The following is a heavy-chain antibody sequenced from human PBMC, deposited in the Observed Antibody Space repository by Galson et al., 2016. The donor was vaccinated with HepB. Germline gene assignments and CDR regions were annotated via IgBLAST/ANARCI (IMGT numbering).Heavy chain of an antibody. V-gene: IGHV4-61*01. J-gene: IGHJ4*02. CDR2: VYYSGST. CDR3: ASAATGSFDF. Sequence: SETLSLTCSVSGGSISSGSYYWSWIRQPPGKGLEWIGYVYYSGSTNYNSSLKSRVTLSLDTSENQFSLKLNSVTAADTAVYYCASAATGSFDFWGQGTLVTVSS. CDR1: GGSISSGSYY. D-gene: IGHD6-13*01.